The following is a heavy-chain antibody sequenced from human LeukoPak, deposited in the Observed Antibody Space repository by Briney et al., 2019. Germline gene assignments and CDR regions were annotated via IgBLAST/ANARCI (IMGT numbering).Heavy chain of an antibody. CDR3: TRTESGTYKGGFDF. D-gene: IGHD1-26*01. V-gene: IGHV3-49*03. CDR2: IRSKTYGGTG. J-gene: IGHJ4*02. CDR1: GFTFGDYA. Sequence: GGSLRLSCTASGFTFGDYAMNWFRQAPGKGLEWVGFIRSKTYGGTGEYAASVKGRFTISRDDSKSIAHLQMNSLKTEDTAVYYCTRTESGTYKGGFDFWGQGTLVTVSS.